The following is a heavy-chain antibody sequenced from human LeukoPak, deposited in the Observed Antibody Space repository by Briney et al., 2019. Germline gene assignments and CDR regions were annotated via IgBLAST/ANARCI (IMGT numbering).Heavy chain of an antibody. CDR3: AREGYYGSGSPPSLYFDY. CDR1: GFTFSTYW. J-gene: IGHJ4*02. Sequence: GGSLRLSCSASGFTFSTYWMSWVRQAPGKGLEWVAVTSSDLNVKLYADSVKGRFTISRDNSRSTLYLQMNSLRPEDTAIYYCAREGYYGSGSPPSLYFDYWGQGTLVTVSS. CDR2: TSSDLNVK. D-gene: IGHD3-10*01. V-gene: IGHV3-30*03.